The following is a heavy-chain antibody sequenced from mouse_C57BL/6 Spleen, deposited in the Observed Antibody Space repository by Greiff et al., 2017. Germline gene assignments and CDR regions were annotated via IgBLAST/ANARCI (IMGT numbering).Heavy chain of an antibody. CDR1: GYTFTEYT. V-gene: IGHV1-62-2*01. Sequence: VHLVESGAELVKPGASVKLSCKASGYTFTEYTIHWVKQRSGQGLEWIGWFYPGSGSIKYNEKFKDKAPLTADKSSSTVYMELSRLTSEGFAVDFCARHEREIYYDYDEGYDFDYGGQGTTLTVSS. CDR2: FYPGSGSI. D-gene: IGHD2-4*01. CDR3: ARHEREIYYDYDEGYDFDY. J-gene: IGHJ2*01.